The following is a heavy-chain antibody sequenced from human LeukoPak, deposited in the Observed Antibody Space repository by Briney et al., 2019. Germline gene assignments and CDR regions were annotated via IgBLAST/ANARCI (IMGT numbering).Heavy chain of an antibody. D-gene: IGHD6-13*01. CDR1: GFTFSSYS. CDR3: ARDSSSWYTYYYYGMDV. CDR2: ISSSSSYI. J-gene: IGHJ6*02. V-gene: IGHV3-21*01. Sequence: GGSLRLSCAASGFTFSSYSMNWVRQAPGKGLEWVSSISSSSSYIYYADSVKGRFTISRDNAKNSLYLQMNSLRAEDTAVYYCARDSSSWYTYYYYGMDVWGQGTTVTVSS.